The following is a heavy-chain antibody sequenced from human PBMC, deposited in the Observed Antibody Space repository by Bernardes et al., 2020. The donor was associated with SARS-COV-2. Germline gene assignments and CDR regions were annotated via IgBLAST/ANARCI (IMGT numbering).Heavy chain of an antibody. D-gene: IGHD6-19*01. CDR1: GLNFRTYS. Sequence: GGSLRLSCVVSGLNFRTYSFGWVRQAPGKGLEWISFISFSGAHRNYGDSVKGRFAISKDNAKNLVYLQMNSLRTEDTAVYYCARAGNYRFDYWGQGTLVTVPS. V-gene: IGHV3-21*06. CDR3: ARAGNYRFDY. CDR2: ISFSGAHR. J-gene: IGHJ4*02.